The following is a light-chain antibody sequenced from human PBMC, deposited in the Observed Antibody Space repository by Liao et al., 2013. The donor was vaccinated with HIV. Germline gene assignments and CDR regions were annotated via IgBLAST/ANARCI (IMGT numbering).Light chain of an antibody. Sequence: SYVLTQPPSVSVAPGKTARITCGGNNIGSTSVHWYQQKPGQAPVLVIYYDSDRPSGIPERFSGSNSGNTATLTISRVEAGDEADYYCQVWESSSDHVVFGGGTKLTVL. CDR3: QVWESSSDHVV. CDR2: YDS. CDR1: NIGSTS. V-gene: IGLV3-21*01. J-gene: IGLJ2*01.